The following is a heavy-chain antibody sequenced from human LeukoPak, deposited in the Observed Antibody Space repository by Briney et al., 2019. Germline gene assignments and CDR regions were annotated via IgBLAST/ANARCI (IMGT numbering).Heavy chain of an antibody. CDR3: ARDRVYGDYDYYYGMDV. V-gene: IGHV1-69*04. CDR2: IIPILGIA. Sequence: SVKVSCKASGGTFSSYAISWVRQAPGQGLEWMGRIIPILGIANYAQKFQGRVTITADKSTSTAYMELSSLRSEDTAVYYCARDRVYGDYDYYYGMDVWGQGTTVTVSS. D-gene: IGHD4-17*01. J-gene: IGHJ6*02. CDR1: GGTFSSYA.